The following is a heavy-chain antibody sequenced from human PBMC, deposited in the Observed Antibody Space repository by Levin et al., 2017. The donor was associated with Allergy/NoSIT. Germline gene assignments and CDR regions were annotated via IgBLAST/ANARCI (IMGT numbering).Heavy chain of an antibody. CDR3: ARGGYCRGSTCYSLYY. V-gene: IGHV3-7*04. J-gene: IGHJ4*02. CDR1: GFTFSDYW. Sequence: SGESLKISCVASGFTFSDYWMSWVRQAPGKGLEWVANIKEDGTQKYYVDSVKGRFIISRDNVKNSLFLQMNSLTVEDTAVYYCARGGYCRGSTCYSLYYWGQGTLVPVSS. CDR2: IKEDGTQK. D-gene: IGHD2-15*01.